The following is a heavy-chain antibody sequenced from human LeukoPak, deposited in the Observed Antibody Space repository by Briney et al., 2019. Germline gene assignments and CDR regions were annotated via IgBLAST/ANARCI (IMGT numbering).Heavy chain of an antibody. J-gene: IGHJ4*02. V-gene: IGHV3-74*01. CDR2: INSDGTTT. CDR3: ASPGEWLVLGFDY. Sequence: PGGSLRLSCAASGFSFSSFWMHWVRQVPGKGLVWVSGINSDGTTTGYADSVKGRFTISRDNSKNTLYLQMNSLRAEDTAVYYCASPGEWLVLGFDYWGQGTLVTVSS. CDR1: GFSFSSFW. D-gene: IGHD6-19*01.